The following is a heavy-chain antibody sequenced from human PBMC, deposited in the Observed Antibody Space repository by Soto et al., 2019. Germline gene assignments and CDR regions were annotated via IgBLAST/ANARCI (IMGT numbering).Heavy chain of an antibody. D-gene: IGHD2-2*01. CDR1: GGSISSYY. CDR3: ARLSQLLPGFWFDP. V-gene: IGHV4-4*07. J-gene: IGHJ5*02. CDR2: IYTSGST. Sequence: QVQLQESGPGLVKPSETLSLTCTVSGGSISSYYWSWIRQPAGKGLEWIGRIYTSGSTNYNPSLKSRVTMSVDTSKNQFSLKLSSVTAADSAVYYCARLSQLLPGFWFDPWGQGTLVTVSS.